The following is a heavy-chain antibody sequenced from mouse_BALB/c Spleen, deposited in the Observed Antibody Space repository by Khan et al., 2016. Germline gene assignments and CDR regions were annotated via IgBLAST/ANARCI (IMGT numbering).Heavy chain of an antibody. J-gene: IGHJ2*01. CDR2: ISRGGST. V-gene: IGHV5-6-5*01. CDR1: GFTFSSYA. CDR3: ARGRRPITTVVGFDY. Sequence: EVELVESGGGLVQPGGSLKLSCAASGFTFSSYAMSWVRQTPEKRLEWVASISRGGSTYYPASLKGRFTISSDNSRNLLYLQMKSLRSEDTAMYFCARGRRPITTVVGFDYGGQGTTRTVSS. D-gene: IGHD1-1*01.